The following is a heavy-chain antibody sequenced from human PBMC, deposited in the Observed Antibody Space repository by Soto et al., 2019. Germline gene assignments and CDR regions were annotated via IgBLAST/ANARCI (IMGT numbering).Heavy chain of an antibody. V-gene: IGHV1-8*01. CDR3: ARAKRYYYMDV. CDR2: MNPNSGNT. J-gene: IGHJ6*03. CDR1: GYTFTSYD. Sequence: QVQLVQSGAEVKKPGASVKVSCKASGYTFTSYDINWVRQATGQGLEWMGWMNPNSGNTGYAQKFQSRVNLNRNTSISKAYIERNSLRSEDTAVYYCARAKRYYYMDVWGKGTTVTVSS.